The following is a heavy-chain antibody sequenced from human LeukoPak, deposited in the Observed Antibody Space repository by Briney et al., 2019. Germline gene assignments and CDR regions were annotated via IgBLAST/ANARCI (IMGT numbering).Heavy chain of an antibody. CDR2: ISYSGST. V-gene: IGHV4-39*02. Sequence: PSETLSLTCTVSGGSISSSSYFWGWIRQPPGKGLEWVGSISYSGSTHYNASLKSRVTISVDTSKNHFSLKLSSVTAADTAVYYCARLDAVGYLDYWGQGTLVTVSS. J-gene: IGHJ4*02. CDR3: ARLDAVGYLDY. CDR1: GGSISSSSYF. D-gene: IGHD3-16*01.